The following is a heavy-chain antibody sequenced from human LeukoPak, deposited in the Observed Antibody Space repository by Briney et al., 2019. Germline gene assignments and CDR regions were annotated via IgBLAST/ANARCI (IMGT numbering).Heavy chain of an antibody. J-gene: IGHJ4*02. V-gene: IGHV1-3*01. CDR2: INAGNGNT. Sequence: ASVNVSCKASGYTFTSYAMHWVRQAPGQRLEWMGWINAGNGNTKYSQKFQGRVTITRDTSASTAYMELSSLRSEDTAVYYCARDRGTVTTLFDYWGQGTLVTVSS. CDR1: GYTFTSYA. D-gene: IGHD4-11*01. CDR3: ARDRGTVTTLFDY.